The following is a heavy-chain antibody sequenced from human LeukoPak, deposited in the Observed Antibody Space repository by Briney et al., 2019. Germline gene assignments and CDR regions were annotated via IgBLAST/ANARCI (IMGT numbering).Heavy chain of an antibody. CDR3: AGDHGGGDPGWFDP. CDR1: GYTFTGYY. D-gene: IGHD2-21*02. V-gene: IGHV1-2*02. J-gene: IGHJ5*02. CDR2: INPNSGGT. Sequence: ASVKVSCKASGYTFTGYYMHWVRQAPGQGLEWMGWINPNSGGTNYAQKFQGRVTMTRDTSISTAYMELSRLRSDDTAVYYCAGDHGGGDPGWFDPWGQGTLVTVSS.